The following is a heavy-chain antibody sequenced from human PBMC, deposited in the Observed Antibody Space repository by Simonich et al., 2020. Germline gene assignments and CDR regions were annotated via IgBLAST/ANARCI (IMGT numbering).Heavy chain of an antibody. Sequence: QLQLQESGPGLVKPSETLSLTCTVSGCSISSSSYYWGWIRQPPGKGLEWIGSIYYSGSTYYNPSLKGRVTISVDTSKNQFSLKLSSVTAADTAVYYCARWAYSSSYFDYWGQGTLVTVSS. CDR2: IYYSGST. V-gene: IGHV4-39*01. D-gene: IGHD6-6*01. CDR3: ARWAYSSSYFDY. CDR1: GCSISSSSYY. J-gene: IGHJ4*02.